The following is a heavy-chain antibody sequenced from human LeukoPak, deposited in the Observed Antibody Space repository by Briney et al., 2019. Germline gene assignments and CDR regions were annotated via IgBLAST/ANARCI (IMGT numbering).Heavy chain of an antibody. CDR2: INPNSGGT. D-gene: IGHD3-22*01. J-gene: IGHJ5*02. Sequence: ASVKVSCKASGYTFTGYYMHWVRQAPGQGLEWMGWINPNSGGTNYAQKFQGRVTMTRDTSISTAYMELSRLRSDDTAVYYCARGPGRMTYYYDGSGYYYVKNNWFDPWGQGTLVTVSS. CDR1: GYTFTGYY. V-gene: IGHV1-2*02. CDR3: ARGPGRMTYYYDGSGYYYVKNNWFDP.